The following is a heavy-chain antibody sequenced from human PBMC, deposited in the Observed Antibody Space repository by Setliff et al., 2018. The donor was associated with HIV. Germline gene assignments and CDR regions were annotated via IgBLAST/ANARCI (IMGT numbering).Heavy chain of an antibody. CDR2: ISHSGTT. J-gene: IGHJ4*02. CDR3: ASRRSWKAGTTLDY. CDR1: SESLSGFY. D-gene: IGHD1-1*01. Sequence: SETLSLTCGVFSESLSGFYWSWIRQAPGKGLEWIGDISHSGTTSYNPSLKSRVTISLDTSKNQFSLKLSSVTAADTAVYYCASRRSWKAGTTLDYWGQGTLVTVSS. V-gene: IGHV4-34*01.